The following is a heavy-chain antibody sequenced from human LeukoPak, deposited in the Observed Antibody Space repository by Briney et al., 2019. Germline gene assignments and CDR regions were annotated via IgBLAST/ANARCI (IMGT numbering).Heavy chain of an antibody. V-gene: IGHV4-59*01. Sequence: SETLSLTCTVSGGSISSYYWSWIRQPPGKGLEWIGYIYYSGSTNYNPSLKSRVTISVDTSKNQFSLKLSSVTAADTAVYYCARARYTVTYLDYWGQGTLVTVSS. J-gene: IGHJ4*02. D-gene: IGHD4-17*01. CDR2: IYYSGST. CDR1: GGSISSYY. CDR3: ARARYTVTYLDY.